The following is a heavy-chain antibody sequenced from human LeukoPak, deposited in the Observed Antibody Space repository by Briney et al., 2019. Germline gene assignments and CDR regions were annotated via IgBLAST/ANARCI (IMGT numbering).Heavy chain of an antibody. D-gene: IGHD6-13*01. CDR3: ARGTGSGSWLVDY. J-gene: IGHJ4*02. V-gene: IGHV3-48*01. CDR1: RFSFSSYS. CDR2: ISSSSSSI. Sequence: PGGSLRLSCAASRFSFSSYSMNWVRQAPGKGLELVSFISSSSSSIDYADSVKGRFTISRDNAQNSLYLQMNSLRGDDTAVYYCARGTGSGSWLVDYWGQGTLVTVSS.